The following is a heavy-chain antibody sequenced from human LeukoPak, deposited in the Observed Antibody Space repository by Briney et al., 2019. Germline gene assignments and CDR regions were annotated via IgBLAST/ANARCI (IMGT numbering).Heavy chain of an antibody. CDR3: ARQANMVVVPAALMDV. V-gene: IGHV4-34*01. D-gene: IGHD2-2*01. J-gene: IGHJ6*03. CDR2: INHSGST. Sequence: SETLSLTCAVYGGSFSGYYWSWIRQPPGKGLEWIGEINHSGSTNYNPSPKSRVPISVDSSKNQFSLKLSSVTAADTAVYYCARQANMVVVPAALMDVWGKGTTVTVSS. CDR1: GGSFSGYY.